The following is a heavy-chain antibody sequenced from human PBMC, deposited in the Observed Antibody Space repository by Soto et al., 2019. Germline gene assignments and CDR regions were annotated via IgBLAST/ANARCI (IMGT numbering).Heavy chain of an antibody. CDR3: AKGIAVAGAEYFQH. CDR2: ISGSGGST. V-gene: IGHV3-23*01. J-gene: IGHJ1*01. CDR1: GFTFSSYA. Sequence: GGSLRLSCAASGFTFSSYAMSWVRQAPGKGLEWVSAISGSGGSTYYADSVKGRFTISRDNAKTTLYLQMNSLRAEDTAVYYCAKGIAVAGAEYFQHWGQGTLVTVSS. D-gene: IGHD6-19*01.